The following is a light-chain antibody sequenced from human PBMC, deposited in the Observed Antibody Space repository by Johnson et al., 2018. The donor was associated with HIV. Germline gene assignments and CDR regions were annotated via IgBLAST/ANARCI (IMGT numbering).Light chain of an antibody. CDR2: EKN. J-gene: IGLJ1*01. Sequence: QSVLTQPPSVSAAPGQKVTISCSGSSSNIGNNYVSWYRQLPGTAPKLLIYEKNKRPSGIPDRFSASKSGTSATLAITGLQTGDEADYYCGTWDTSLRALGVFGTGTKVTVL. CDR3: GTWDTSLRALGV. V-gene: IGLV1-51*02. CDR1: SSNIGNNY.